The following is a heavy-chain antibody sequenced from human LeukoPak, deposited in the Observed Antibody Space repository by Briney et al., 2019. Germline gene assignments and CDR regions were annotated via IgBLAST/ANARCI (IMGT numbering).Heavy chain of an antibody. CDR3: ARVIGYYDFWSGYHDY. V-gene: IGHV1-2*02. CDR1: GYTFTSYY. CDR2: INPNSGGT. J-gene: IGHJ4*02. Sequence: ASVKVSCKASGYTFTSYYMHWVRQAPGQGLEWMGIINPNSGGTNYAQKFQGRVTMTRDTSISTAYMELSRLRSDDTAVYYCARVIGYYDFWSGYHDYWGQGTLVTVSS. D-gene: IGHD3-3*01.